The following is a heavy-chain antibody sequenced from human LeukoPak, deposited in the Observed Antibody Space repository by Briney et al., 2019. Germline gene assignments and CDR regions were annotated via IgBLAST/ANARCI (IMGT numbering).Heavy chain of an antibody. CDR1: GFTFSSYD. D-gene: IGHD3-10*01. CDR3: ARGRGWGTFDI. V-gene: IGHV3-13*04. Sequence: GGSRRLSCAASGFTFSSYDMHWVRQGTGKGLEWVSAIGTAGDNYYPGPVKGRFTTSRENAKNSLYLQMNSLRVGDTAVYYCARGRGWGTFDIWGQGTMVTVSS. CDR2: IGTAGDN. J-gene: IGHJ3*02.